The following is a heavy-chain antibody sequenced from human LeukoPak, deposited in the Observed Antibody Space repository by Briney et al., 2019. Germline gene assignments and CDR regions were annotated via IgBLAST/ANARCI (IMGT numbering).Heavy chain of an antibody. CDR3: AKDESSGWYYFDY. Sequence: GGSLRLSCAASGFTFSSYAMSWVRQAPGKGLEWVSAISGSGGSTYYADSVKGRFTISRDNSKNTLCLQMNSLRAEDTAVYYCAKDESSGWYYFDYWGQGTLVTVSS. CDR2: ISGSGGST. D-gene: IGHD6-19*01. CDR1: GFTFSSYA. V-gene: IGHV3-23*01. J-gene: IGHJ4*02.